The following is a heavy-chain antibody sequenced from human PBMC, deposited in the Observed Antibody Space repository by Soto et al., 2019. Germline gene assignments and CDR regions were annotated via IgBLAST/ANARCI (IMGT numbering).Heavy chain of an antibody. CDR1: GFTFSSYA. V-gene: IGHV3-30-3*01. J-gene: IGHJ6*02. D-gene: IGHD6-19*01. CDR2: ISYDGSNK. CDR3: ARDDFGSGWSDTYYYYYGMDV. Sequence: ESGGGVVQPGRSLRLSCAASGFTFSSYAMHWVRQAPGKGLEWVAVISYDGSNKYYADSVKGRFTISRDNSKNTLYLQMNSLRAEDTAVYYCARDDFGSGWSDTYYYYYGMDVWGQGTTVTVSS.